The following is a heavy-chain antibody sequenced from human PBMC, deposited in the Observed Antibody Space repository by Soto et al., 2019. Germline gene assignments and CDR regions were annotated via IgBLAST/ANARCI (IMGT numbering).Heavy chain of an antibody. D-gene: IGHD2-2*02. Sequence: QVQLVESGGGLVKPGGSLRVSCAAFGFTFSDYYMSWIRQAPGKGLEWVSYISRSGSSIYYADSVKGRFTISRDNTKNSLYLQMNSLRAEDTAVYYCARGGYCSSTTCYTDPGHFDYWGQGTLVTVSS. J-gene: IGHJ4*02. CDR3: ARGGYCSSTTCYTDPGHFDY. V-gene: IGHV3-11*01. CDR2: ISRSGSSI. CDR1: GFTFSDYY.